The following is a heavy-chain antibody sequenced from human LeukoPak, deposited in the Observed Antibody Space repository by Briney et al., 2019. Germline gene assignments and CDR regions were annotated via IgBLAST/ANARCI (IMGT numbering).Heavy chain of an antibody. J-gene: IGHJ6*02. CDR1: GFTFSSYG. V-gene: IGHV3-33*01. Sequence: GGSLRLSCAASGFTFSSYGMHWVRQAPGKGLEWVAVIWYDGSNKYYAGSVKGRFTISRDNSKNTLYLQMNSLRAEDTAVYYCARAGGTYYDFWSGYGLDYYGMDVWGQGTTVTVSS. D-gene: IGHD3-3*01. CDR2: IWYDGSNK. CDR3: ARAGGTYYDFWSGYGLDYYGMDV.